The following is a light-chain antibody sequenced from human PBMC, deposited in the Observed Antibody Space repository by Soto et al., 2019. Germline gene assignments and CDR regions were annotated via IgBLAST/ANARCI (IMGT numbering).Light chain of an antibody. Sequence: IQMPQSPTSLSAAVGDRVPITCRASQSISSYLNWYQQKPGKAPKLLIYAASSLQSGVPSRFSGSGSGTDFTLTISSLQPEDFATYYCQQSYSTLWTFGQGTKVDIK. CDR1: QSISSY. CDR2: AAS. V-gene: IGKV1-39*01. J-gene: IGKJ1*01. CDR3: QQSYSTLWT.